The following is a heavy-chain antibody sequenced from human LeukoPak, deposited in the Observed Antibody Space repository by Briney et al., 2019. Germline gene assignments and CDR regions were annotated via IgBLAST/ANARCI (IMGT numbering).Heavy chain of an antibody. V-gene: IGHV1-46*01. CDR2: INPSGGST. Sequence: ASVKVSCKESGYTFTSYYMRWVRQAPGQGLEWMGIINPSGGSTSYAQKFQGRVTMTRDTSTSTVCMELSSLRSEDTAVYYCARGKNQYYYDSSGYYYDYWGQGTLVTVSS. CDR1: GYTFTSYY. J-gene: IGHJ4*02. D-gene: IGHD3-22*01. CDR3: ARGKNQYYYDSSGYYYDY.